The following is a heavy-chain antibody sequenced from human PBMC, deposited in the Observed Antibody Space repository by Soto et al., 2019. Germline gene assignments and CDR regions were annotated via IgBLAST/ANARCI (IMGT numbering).Heavy chain of an antibody. J-gene: IGHJ4*02. Sequence: GASVKVSCKASGCTFSSYAISWVRQAPGQGLEWMGGIIPIFGTANYAQKFQGRVTITADESTSTAYMELSSLRSEDTAVYYCARDIRNYYDSSGYSAFDYWGQGTLVTVSS. CDR2: IIPIFGTA. D-gene: IGHD3-22*01. CDR3: ARDIRNYYDSSGYSAFDY. CDR1: GCTFSSYA. V-gene: IGHV1-69*13.